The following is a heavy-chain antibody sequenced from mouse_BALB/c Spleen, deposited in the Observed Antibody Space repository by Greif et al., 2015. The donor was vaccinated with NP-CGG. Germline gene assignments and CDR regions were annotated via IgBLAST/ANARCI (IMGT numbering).Heavy chain of an antibody. CDR3: ARGKPFDY. J-gene: IGHJ2*01. CDR1: GFTFTDYY. CDR2: IRNKANGYTT. Sequence: EVQLVESGGGLVQPGGSLRLSCATSGFTFTDYYMSWVRQPPGKALEWLGFIRNKANGYTTEYSASVKGRFTISRDNSQSILYLQMNTLRAEDRATYYCARGKPFDYWGQGTTLTVSS. V-gene: IGHV7-3*02.